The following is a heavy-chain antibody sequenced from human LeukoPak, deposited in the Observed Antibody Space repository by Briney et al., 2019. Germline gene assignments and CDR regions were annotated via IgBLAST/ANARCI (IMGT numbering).Heavy chain of an antibody. J-gene: IGHJ4*02. Sequence: PSETLSLTCTVSGDSISNYYWSWIRQPAGKGLEWIGRIYSSGSTNYIPSLKSRVTMSVDTSKNQFSLKLSSVTAADTAVYYCARVPGNAVAQARGYFDYWGQGTLVTVSS. CDR2: IYSSGST. CDR1: GDSISNYY. CDR3: ARVPGNAVAQARGYFDY. D-gene: IGHD6-19*01. V-gene: IGHV4-4*07.